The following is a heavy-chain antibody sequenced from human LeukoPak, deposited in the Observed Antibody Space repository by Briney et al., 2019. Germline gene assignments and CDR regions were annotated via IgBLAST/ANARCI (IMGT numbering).Heavy chain of an antibody. CDR3: ARDLYSSGWSDYGMDV. V-gene: IGHV3-23*01. Sequence: GGSLRLSCAASGFTFSSYAMSWVRQAPGKGLEWVSSISGSGGSTYYADSVKGRSTISRDNAKNTLYLQMNSLRAGDTAVYYCARDLYSSGWSDYGMDVWGQGTTVTVFS. CDR2: ISGSGGST. CDR1: GFTFSSYA. D-gene: IGHD6-19*01. J-gene: IGHJ6*02.